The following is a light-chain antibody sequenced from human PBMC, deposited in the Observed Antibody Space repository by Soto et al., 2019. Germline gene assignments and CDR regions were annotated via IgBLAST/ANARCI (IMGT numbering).Light chain of an antibody. J-gene: IGKJ1*01. Sequence: DIPMTQSPSSVSASVGDRVTITCRASQGISNHLAWYQQRPGSAPKLLIYAASTLQSGVPSRFSGSGSGTDFTLTISSLQPEDFATYYCQQANSFPPWTFGQGTKVEIK. V-gene: IGKV1-12*01. CDR3: QQANSFPPWT. CDR2: AAS. CDR1: QGISNH.